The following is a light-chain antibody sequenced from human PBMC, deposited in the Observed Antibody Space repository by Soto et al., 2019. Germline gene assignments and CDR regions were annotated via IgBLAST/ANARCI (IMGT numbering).Light chain of an antibody. CDR1: QSLVHSDGNTY. Sequence: DIVMTQTPLPSPVTLGQPASISCRSSQSLVHSDGNTYLTWLQQRPGQPPRLLLYKISKRFSGVPDRFSGSGVGTAFTLKISRVEPEDGGVYYCMQATQFPWTFGQGTKVEIK. CDR2: KIS. V-gene: IGKV2-24*01. J-gene: IGKJ1*01. CDR3: MQATQFPWT.